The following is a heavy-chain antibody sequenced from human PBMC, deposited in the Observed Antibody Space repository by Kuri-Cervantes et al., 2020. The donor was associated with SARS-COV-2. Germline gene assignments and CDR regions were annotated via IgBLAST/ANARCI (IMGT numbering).Heavy chain of an antibody. Sequence: GGSLRLSCAASGFTFSSYSMNWVRQAPGKGLEWVSSISSSSSYIYYADSVKGRFTISRDNAKNSLYLQMNSLRAEDTAVYYCASDVLAGEYFDYWGQGTLVTVSS. J-gene: IGHJ4*02. V-gene: IGHV3-21*01. CDR3: ASDVLAGEYFDY. CDR1: GFTFSSYS. CDR2: ISSSSSYI. D-gene: IGHD3-16*01.